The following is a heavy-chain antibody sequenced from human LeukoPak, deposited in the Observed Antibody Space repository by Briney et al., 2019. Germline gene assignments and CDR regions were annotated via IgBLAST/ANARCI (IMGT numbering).Heavy chain of an antibody. CDR1: GFTFNSYW. CDR2: IKQDGSEK. J-gene: IGHJ4*02. Sequence: GGSLRLSCAASGFTFNSYWMQWVRQAPGKGLEWVANIKQDGSEKYYADSVKGRFIISRDNAKNALYLQMSSLRAEDTAIYYCARRYFDYWGQGTLVTVSS. CDR3: ARRYFDY. V-gene: IGHV3-7*03.